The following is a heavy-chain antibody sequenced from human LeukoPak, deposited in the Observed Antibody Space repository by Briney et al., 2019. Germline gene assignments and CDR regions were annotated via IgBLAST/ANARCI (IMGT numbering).Heavy chain of an antibody. CDR2: ISPGGEGT. J-gene: IGHJ4*02. CDR3: ARGPSGWGSLDS. V-gene: IGHV3-23*01. Sequence: GGSLRLSCAASGFSFSTSPMSWVRQPPGKGLEWVSAISPGGEGTYYADSVKGRLTISRDNAKNTLYLQVKSLRAEDTAVYYCARGPSGWGSLDSWGQGTLVTVSS. D-gene: IGHD7-27*01. CDR1: GFSFSTSP.